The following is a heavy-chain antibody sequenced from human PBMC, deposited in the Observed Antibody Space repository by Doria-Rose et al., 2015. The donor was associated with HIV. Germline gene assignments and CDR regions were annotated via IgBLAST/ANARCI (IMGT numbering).Heavy chain of an antibody. CDR2: FNPSGGT. D-gene: IGHD3-16*01. V-gene: IGHV4-34*01. CDR3: VRGWGRWFNN. J-gene: IGHJ4*02. CDR1: FY. Sequence: FYWSWVRQPPGKGLEWIGEFNPSGGTNYSTSLKSRVTISVDTSKNQFSLKLTSVTAADTAVYYCVRGWGRWFNNWGQGTLVTVSS.